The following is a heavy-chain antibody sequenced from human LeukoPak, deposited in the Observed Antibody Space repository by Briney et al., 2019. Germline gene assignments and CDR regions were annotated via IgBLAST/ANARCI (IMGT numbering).Heavy chain of an antibody. CDR2: ISAYSGNT. J-gene: IGHJ3*02. CDR3: ARVRDGYNDAYDI. CDR1: GYTFTSYG. V-gene: IGHV1-18*01. D-gene: IGHD5-24*01. Sequence: ASVKVSCKASGYTFTSYGISWVRQAPGQGLEWMGWISAYSGNTNYAQKLQGRVTMTRDTSTSTVYMGLSSLRSEDTAVYYCARVRDGYNDAYDIWGQGTMVTVPS.